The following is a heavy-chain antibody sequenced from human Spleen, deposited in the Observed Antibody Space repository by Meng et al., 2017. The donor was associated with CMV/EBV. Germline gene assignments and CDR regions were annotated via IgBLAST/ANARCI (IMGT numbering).Heavy chain of an antibody. CDR2: LSTYNGNT. V-gene: IGHV1-18*01. D-gene: IGHD1-26*01. CDR1: GYTFTDYG. Sequence: ASVQVSCKSSGYTFTDYGIGWVRQAPGQGLEWMGWLSTYNGNTNYAQKFQGRVTMTTDISTSIVYMELRSLRSDDTAVYYCARDASGSYLGWGQGTLVTVSS. CDR3: ARDASGSYLG. J-gene: IGHJ1*01.